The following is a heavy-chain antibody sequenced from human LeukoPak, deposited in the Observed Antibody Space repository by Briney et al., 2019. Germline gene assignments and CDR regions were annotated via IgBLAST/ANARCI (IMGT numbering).Heavy chain of an antibody. D-gene: IGHD3-10*01. CDR1: GFTFSSYA. CDR2: ISYDGSNK. Sequence: GGSLRLSCAASGFTFSSYAMDWVRQAPGKGLEWVAVISYDGSNKYYADSVKGRFTISRDNSKNTLYLQMNSLRAEDTAVYYCARAMVRGVIIYYFDYWGQGTLVTVSS. CDR3: ARAMVRGVIIYYFDY. J-gene: IGHJ4*02. V-gene: IGHV3-30*04.